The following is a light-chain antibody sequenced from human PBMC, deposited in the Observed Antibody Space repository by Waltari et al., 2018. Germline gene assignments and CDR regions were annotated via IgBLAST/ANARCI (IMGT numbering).Light chain of an antibody. Sequence: SYVLTQPPSVSVAPGQTARIPCGGNNIGSRSVPWYRQKPGQAPVLVVYDDSDRPSGIPERFSGSNSGNTATLTITRVEAGDEADYYCQVWDSNSDQWVFGVGTQVTVL. V-gene: IGLV3-21*02. CDR3: QVWDSNSDQWV. CDR2: DDS. CDR1: NIGSRS. J-gene: IGLJ3*02.